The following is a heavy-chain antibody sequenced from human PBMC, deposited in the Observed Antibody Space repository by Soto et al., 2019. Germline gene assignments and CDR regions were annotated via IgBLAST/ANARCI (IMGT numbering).Heavy chain of an antibody. J-gene: IGHJ4*02. CDR3: RKDPAASGRYCRGDHCLPLF. CDR2: IKEDGSVK. V-gene: IGHV3-7*01. Sequence: EAQLVASGGGLVQPGGSLRLSCVASGFSFSSLWMGWVRQAPGKGLEWVANIKEDGSVKHHVDSVKGRFTISRDNAKNSMYLQMNRLRVEDTAMYYCRKDPAASGRYCRGDHCLPLFGGQGALVTVSS. D-gene: IGHD2-21*01. CDR1: GFSFSSLW.